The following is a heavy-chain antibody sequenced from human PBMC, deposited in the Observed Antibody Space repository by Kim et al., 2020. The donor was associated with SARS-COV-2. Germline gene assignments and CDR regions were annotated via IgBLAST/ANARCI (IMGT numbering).Heavy chain of an antibody. V-gene: IGHV1-69*11. J-gene: IGHJ4*02. D-gene: IGHD3-9*01. CDR2: IIPVLGTA. Sequence: SVKVSCKAAGDTFNNYVFNWVRQAPGQGLEWMGTIIPVLGTATYPPMLQGRVTITADGSTSTAYMDLSSLRSDDTAVYYCARSLNDILTQWDSWGQGTLVTVSS. CDR3: ARSLNDILTQWDS. CDR1: GDTFNNYV.